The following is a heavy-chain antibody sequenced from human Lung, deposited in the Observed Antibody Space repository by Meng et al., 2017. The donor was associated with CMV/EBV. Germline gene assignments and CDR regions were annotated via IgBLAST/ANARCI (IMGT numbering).Heavy chain of an antibody. CDR3: ARHHHSPTFDY. Sequence: QPKLHVSGPGLVNPSQTLSLNCTCSGGSISSSSSYLTWLRQPPGEGLEWIGSVVYSGTTYYTSSLKSRVSISVDTSKNQFSLKLSSVTAADTAVYYCARHHHSPTFDYWGQGTLVTVSS. J-gene: IGHJ4*02. V-gene: IGHV4-39*01. CDR1: GGSISSSSSY. D-gene: IGHD1-14*01. CDR2: VVYSGTT.